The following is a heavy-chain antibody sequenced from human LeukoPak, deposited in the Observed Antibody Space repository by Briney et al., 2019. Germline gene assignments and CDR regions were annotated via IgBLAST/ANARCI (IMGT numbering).Heavy chain of an antibody. Sequence: PGGSLRLSCAASGFTFSSYRMNWVRQAPGKGLEWVTFIRYDGTNKYYADSVKGRFAISRDNSKNTLYMRMSSLRAEDTAVYYCAKRRYDSSGHFDSWGQGTLVTVSS. V-gene: IGHV3-30*02. CDR1: GFTFSSYR. CDR2: IRYDGTNK. D-gene: IGHD3-22*01. J-gene: IGHJ4*02. CDR3: AKRRYDSSGHFDS.